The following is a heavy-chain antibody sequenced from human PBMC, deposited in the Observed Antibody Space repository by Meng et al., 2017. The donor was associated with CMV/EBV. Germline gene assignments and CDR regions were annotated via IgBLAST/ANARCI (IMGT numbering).Heavy chain of an antibody. Sequence: SVSGGSVSGGCYCCGWTRPSPGKGLEWIEYIYCSGSTSYHPSLTSRVTLSVDTSKNQFSLKLRSVTAADTAVYCCAGINTAMAHFDCWGQGTLVTVSS. D-gene: IGHD5-18*01. CDR2: IYCSGST. CDR1: GGSVSGGCYC. V-gene: IGHV4-61*01. CDR3: AGINTAMAHFDC. J-gene: IGHJ4*02.